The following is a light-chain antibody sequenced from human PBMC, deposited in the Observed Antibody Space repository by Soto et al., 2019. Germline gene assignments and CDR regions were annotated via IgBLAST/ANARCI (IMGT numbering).Light chain of an antibody. CDR3: CSYARSSTYV. Sequence: QSALTQPASVSGSPGQSITISCTGSSSDVGSYNLVSWYQQHPGKAPKLMIYEVSKRPSGVSNRFSGSKSGNTASLTISGLQAEDEADFYCCSYARSSTYVFGIGTQLTVL. CDR1: SSDVGSYNL. CDR2: EVS. J-gene: IGLJ7*01. V-gene: IGLV2-23*02.